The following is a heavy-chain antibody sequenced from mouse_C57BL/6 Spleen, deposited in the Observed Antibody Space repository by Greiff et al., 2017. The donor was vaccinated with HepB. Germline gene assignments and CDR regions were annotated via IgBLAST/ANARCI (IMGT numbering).Heavy chain of an antibody. CDR1: GYAFSSSW. Sequence: VQGVESGPELVKPGASVKISCKASGYAFSSSWMNWVKQRPGKGLEWIGRIYPGDGDTNYNGKFKGKATLTADKSSSTAYMQLSSLTSEDFAVYFCARGGYYGYVDVWGTGTTVTVSS. CDR3: ARGGYYGYVDV. V-gene: IGHV1-82*01. CDR2: IYPGDGDT. D-gene: IGHD2-2*01. J-gene: IGHJ1*03.